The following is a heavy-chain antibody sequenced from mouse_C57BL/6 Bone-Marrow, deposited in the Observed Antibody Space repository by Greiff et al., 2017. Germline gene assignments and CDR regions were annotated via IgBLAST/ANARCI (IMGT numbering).Heavy chain of an antibody. J-gene: IGHJ2*01. V-gene: IGHV14-4*01. D-gene: IGHD1-1*01. CDR2: IDPENGDT. Sequence: VQLQQSGAELVRPGASVKLSCTASGFNIKDDYMHWVKQRPEQGLEWIGWIDPENGDTEYASQFQGKATITADTSSNTAYLQLSSLTSEDTAIYYCTTTDDFDYWGQGTTLTVSS. CDR3: TTTDDFDY. CDR1: GFNIKDDY.